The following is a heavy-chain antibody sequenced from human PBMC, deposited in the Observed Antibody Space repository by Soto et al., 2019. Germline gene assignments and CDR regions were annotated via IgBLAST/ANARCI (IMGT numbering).Heavy chain of an antibody. J-gene: IGHJ4*02. D-gene: IGHD3-22*01. CDR3: ARAIYYDSSGYYYGGAYFDY. Sequence: GASVKVSCKASGYTFTSYGISWVRQAPGQGLEWMGWISAYNGNTNYAQKLQGRVTMTTDTSTGTAYMELRSLRSDDTAVYYCARAIYYDSSGYYYGGAYFDYWGQGTLVTVSS. CDR1: GYTFTSYG. V-gene: IGHV1-18*01. CDR2: ISAYNGNT.